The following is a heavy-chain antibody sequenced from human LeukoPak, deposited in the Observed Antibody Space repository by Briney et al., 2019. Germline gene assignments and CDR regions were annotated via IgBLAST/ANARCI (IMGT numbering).Heavy chain of an antibody. CDR1: GYTFTGYY. Sequence: ASVKVSCKASGYTFTGYYMHWVRQAPGQGLEWMGWINPNSGGTNYAQKFQGRVTMTRDTSISTAYMELSRLRSDDTAVYYCARAYSSSLPFSYFDYWGQGTLVTVSS. V-gene: IGHV1-2*02. J-gene: IGHJ4*02. CDR2: INPNSGGT. D-gene: IGHD6-6*01. CDR3: ARAYSSSLPFSYFDY.